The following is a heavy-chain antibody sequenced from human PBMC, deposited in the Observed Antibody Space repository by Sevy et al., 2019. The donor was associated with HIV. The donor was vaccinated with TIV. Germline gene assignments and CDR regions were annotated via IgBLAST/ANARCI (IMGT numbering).Heavy chain of an antibody. J-gene: IGHJ4*02. D-gene: IGHD2-8*01. CDR1: EFTFSIYT. CDR2: FCFGGSKI. CDR3: AREGCTQPHDY. V-gene: IGHV3-23*01. Sequence: GGSLRLSCAASEFTFSIYTTSWVRQAPGKGLEWVSTFCFGGSKIYYADSVKGRFTISRDNSRNTVYLQMNSLRADDTAVYYCAREGCTQPHDYWGQGTLVTVSS.